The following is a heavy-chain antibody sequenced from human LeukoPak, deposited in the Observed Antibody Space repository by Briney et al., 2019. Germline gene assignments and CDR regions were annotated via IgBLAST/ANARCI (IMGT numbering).Heavy chain of an antibody. CDR3: AKWGDYDVLTGYYVSDY. CDR2: ISSSSSYT. V-gene: IGHV3-11*06. CDR1: GFTFSDYY. J-gene: IGHJ4*02. Sequence: SGGSLRLSCAASGFTFSDYYMSWLRQAPGKGLEWVSYISSSSSYTNYADSVKGRITISRDNAKNSLYLQMNSLRAEDTAVYYCAKWGDYDVLTGYYVSDYWGQGTLVTVSS. D-gene: IGHD3-9*01.